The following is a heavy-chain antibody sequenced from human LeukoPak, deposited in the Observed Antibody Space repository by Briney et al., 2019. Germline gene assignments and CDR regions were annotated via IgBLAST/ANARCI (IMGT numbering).Heavy chain of an antibody. CDR3: ARTLRADSSGYYYDY. CDR1: GGSFSGYY. Sequence: SETLSLTCAVYGGSFSGYYWSWNRQPPGKGLEWIGEINHSGSTNYNPSLKSRVTISVDTSKNQFSLKLSSVTAADTAVYYCARTLRADSSGYYYDYWGQGTLVTVSS. CDR2: INHSGST. V-gene: IGHV4-34*01. J-gene: IGHJ4*02. D-gene: IGHD3-22*01.